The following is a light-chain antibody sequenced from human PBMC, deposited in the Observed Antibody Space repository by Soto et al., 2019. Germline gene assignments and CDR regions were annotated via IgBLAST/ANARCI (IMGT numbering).Light chain of an antibody. CDR2: DVN. CDR1: SSDVGAYIF. V-gene: IGLV2-8*01. J-gene: IGLJ1*01. Sequence: QSALTQPPSASGSPGQSVTISCTGTSSDVGAYIFVSWYQQHPGKAPKLMVYDVNRRPPGVPDRFFGSKSGNTASLTVSGLQAEDEADYYGSPYAGSSNVFGTGTKVTVL. CDR3: SPYAGSSNV.